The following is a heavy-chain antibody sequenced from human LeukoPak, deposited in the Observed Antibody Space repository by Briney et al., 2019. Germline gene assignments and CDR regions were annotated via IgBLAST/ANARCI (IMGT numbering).Heavy chain of an antibody. CDR2: IYTSGST. Sequence: SQTLSLTCTVSGGSISSGSYYWSWIRQPAGKGLEWIGRIYTSGSTNYNPSLKSRVTISVDTSKNQFSLKLSSVTAADTAVYYCARPAVLSGYSSGRNWFDPWGQGTLVTVSS. V-gene: IGHV4-61*02. D-gene: IGHD6-19*01. J-gene: IGHJ5*02. CDR1: GGSISSGSYY. CDR3: ARPAVLSGYSSGRNWFDP.